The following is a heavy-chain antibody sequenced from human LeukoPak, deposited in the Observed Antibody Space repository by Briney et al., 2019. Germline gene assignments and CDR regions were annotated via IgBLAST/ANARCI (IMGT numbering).Heavy chain of an antibody. CDR2: ISSSGRTI. CDR1: GFTFSSYE. V-gene: IGHV3-48*03. Sequence: GGSLRLSCGATGFTFSSYEMNWGRQAPGEGLEWVSYISSSGRTIYYADSVKGRFTVSRDNAKNSLYLQMNSLRAEDTAVYYCASDHYDILTGYSTWGQGTLVTVSS. CDR3: ASDHYDILTGYST. D-gene: IGHD3-9*01. J-gene: IGHJ5*02.